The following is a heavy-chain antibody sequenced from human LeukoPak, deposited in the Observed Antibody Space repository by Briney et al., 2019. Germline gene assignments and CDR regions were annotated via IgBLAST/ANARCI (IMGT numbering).Heavy chain of an antibody. CDR3: ARDLTTTNPDSFDI. V-gene: IGHV3-7*01. D-gene: IGHD4/OR15-4a*01. Sequence: GGSLRLSCAASGFTFSSYWMTWVRQAPGKGLEWVANIREDGSEKYYVDSVKGRFTISRDNAKNSLYLQMNSLRVEDTAVYYCARDLTTTNPDSFDIWGQGTMVTVSS. CDR1: GFTFSSYW. J-gene: IGHJ3*02. CDR2: IREDGSEK.